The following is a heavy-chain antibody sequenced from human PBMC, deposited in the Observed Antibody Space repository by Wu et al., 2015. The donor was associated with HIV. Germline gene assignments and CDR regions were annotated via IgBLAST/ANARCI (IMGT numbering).Heavy chain of an antibody. CDR3: ARDRIDYYDSSGYPDGFDI. V-gene: IGHV1-69*05. D-gene: IGHD3-22*01. J-gene: IGHJ3*02. CDR2: IIPIFGTA. Sequence: QVQLVQSGAEVKKPGSSVKVSCKASGGTFSSYGFSWVRQAPGQGLEWMGGIIPIFGTANYTQKFQDRVTITMDESTSTAYMELSRLRSEDTAVYYCARDRIDYYDSSGYPDGFDIWGQGTMVTVSS. CDR1: GGTFSSYG.